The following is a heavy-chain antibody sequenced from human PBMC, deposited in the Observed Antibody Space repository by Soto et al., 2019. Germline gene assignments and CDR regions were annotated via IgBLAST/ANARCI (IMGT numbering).Heavy chain of an antibody. CDR1: GYSFTSYW. Sequence: PGESLKISCKGSGYSFTSYWIGWVRQMPGKGLEWMGIIYPGDSDTRYSPSLQGQVTISADKSISTAYLQWSSLKASDTAMYYCARYVLMDYYDSSGYPDYWGQGTLVTVSS. CDR3: ARYVLMDYYDSSGYPDY. J-gene: IGHJ4*02. CDR2: IYPGDSDT. V-gene: IGHV5-51*01. D-gene: IGHD3-22*01.